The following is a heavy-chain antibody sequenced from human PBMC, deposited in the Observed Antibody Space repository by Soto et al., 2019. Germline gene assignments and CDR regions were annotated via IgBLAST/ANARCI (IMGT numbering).Heavy chain of an antibody. V-gene: IGHV1-69*13. D-gene: IGHD3-22*01. Sequence: SVKVSCKXSRGTFSNYGVNWVRQAPGQGLEWMGGIIPIFGTAKYAQKFQGRVTITADDSTRTAYMELSSLRSEDTAVYYRARDGTLYDSSAYYYLYWGQGTLVTVSS. CDR1: RGTFSNYG. J-gene: IGHJ4*02. CDR3: ARDGTLYDSSAYYYLY. CDR2: IIPIFGTA.